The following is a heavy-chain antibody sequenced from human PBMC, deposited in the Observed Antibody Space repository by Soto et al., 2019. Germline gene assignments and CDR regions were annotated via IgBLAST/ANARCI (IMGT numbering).Heavy chain of an antibody. J-gene: IGHJ6*02. V-gene: IGHV3-9*01. Sequence: FLRLSCVASGFTFNDFAMHWVRQAPGKGLEWVSGIPWNSGTLDYADSVRGRFSISRDNAKNSLYLQLDSLRVEDTALYYCARHRGYHYYGMDVWGQGTTVT. CDR2: IPWNSGTL. CDR3: ARHRGYHYYGMDV. CDR1: GFTFNDFA.